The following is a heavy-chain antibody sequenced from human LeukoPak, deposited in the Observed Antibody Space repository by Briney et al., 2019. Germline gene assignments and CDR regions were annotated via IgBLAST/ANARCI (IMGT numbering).Heavy chain of an antibody. CDR1: GFTFSSYW. CDR2: IRHDGSEK. J-gene: IGHJ4*02. Sequence: GGSLRLSCAASGFTFSSYWMSWVRQAPGKGREWVANIRHDGSEKYYVDSVKGRFTISRDNAKNTLYLQMNSLRAEDTAVYYCARDLRIAVAGLYYWGQGTLVTVSS. CDR3: ARDLRIAVAGLYY. V-gene: IGHV3-7*01. D-gene: IGHD6-19*01.